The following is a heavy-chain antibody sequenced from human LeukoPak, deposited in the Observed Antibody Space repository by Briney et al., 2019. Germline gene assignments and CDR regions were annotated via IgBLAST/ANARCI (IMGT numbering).Heavy chain of an antibody. V-gene: IGHV3-23*01. Sequence: PGGSLRLSCAASGFTFSNSAMSWVRQAPGKGLEWVSTLSGSGITTYYADSVKGRITISRDNSKNTLYLQMNSPRAEDTAVHYCAKGIYSSGWSYFDYWGHGTLVTVSS. J-gene: IGHJ4*01. CDR2: LSGSGITT. CDR3: AKGIYSSGWSYFDY. CDR1: GFTFSNSA. D-gene: IGHD6-19*01.